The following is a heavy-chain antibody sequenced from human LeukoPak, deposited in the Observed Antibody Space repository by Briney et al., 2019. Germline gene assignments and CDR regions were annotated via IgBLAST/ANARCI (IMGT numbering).Heavy chain of an antibody. D-gene: IGHD3-3*01. CDR3: ARDSDFWSGYYYFDY. J-gene: IGHJ4*02. CDR1: GGSISSYY. V-gene: IGHV4-59*12. CDR2: IYYSGST. Sequence: SETLSLTCTVSGGSISSYYWSWIRQAPGKGLEWIGYIYYSGSTNYNPSLKSRVTISVDTSNNQFSLKLSSVTAADTAVYYCARDSDFWSGYYYFDYWGQGTLVTVSS.